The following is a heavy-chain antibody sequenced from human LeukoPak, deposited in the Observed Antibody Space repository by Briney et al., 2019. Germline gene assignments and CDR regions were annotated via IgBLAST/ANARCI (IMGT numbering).Heavy chain of an antibody. CDR1: GFTFSSFP. CDR2: ISNDGSNK. V-gene: IGHV3-30*04. D-gene: IGHD6-19*01. CDR3: ARARIAVAASRGYYFDY. Sequence: GGSLRLSCAASGFTFSSFPMYWVRQAPGKGLEWVALISNDGSNKYYADSVKGRFTISRDNIKNTLYLQVNSMRPEDTAVFYCARARIAVAASRGYYFDYWGQGTLVTVSS. J-gene: IGHJ4*02.